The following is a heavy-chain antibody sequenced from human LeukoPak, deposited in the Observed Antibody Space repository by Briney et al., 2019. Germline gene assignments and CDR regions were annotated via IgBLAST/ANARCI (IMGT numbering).Heavy chain of an antibody. D-gene: IGHD2/OR15-2a*01. CDR1: GYTFTDYF. CDR3: ARPLGSLKEYWWFDP. V-gene: IGHV1-2*02. J-gene: IGHJ5*02. CDR2: INPKSGVT. Sequence: ASVKVSCKASGYTFTDYFMHWVRQAPGQGLEWMGWINPKSGVTNFAQYFQGRVTMTRDTSSTTVYMELDRLRSDDTAVYYCARPLGSLKEYWWFDPWGQGTLVTVSS.